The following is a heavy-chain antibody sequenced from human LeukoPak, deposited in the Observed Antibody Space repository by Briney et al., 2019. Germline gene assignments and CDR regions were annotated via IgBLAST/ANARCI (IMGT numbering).Heavy chain of an antibody. CDR2: IYPGDPDT. Sequence: GESLKISCKGSGYSFTSYWIGWVRQMPGKGLEWMGIIYPGDPDTRYSPSFQGQVTISADKSISTAYLQWSSLKASDTAMYYCARSGFLTGYSSYYYGMDVWGQGTTVTVSS. V-gene: IGHV5-51*01. J-gene: IGHJ6*02. D-gene: IGHD3-9*01. CDR1: GYSFTSYW. CDR3: ARSGFLTGYSSYYYGMDV.